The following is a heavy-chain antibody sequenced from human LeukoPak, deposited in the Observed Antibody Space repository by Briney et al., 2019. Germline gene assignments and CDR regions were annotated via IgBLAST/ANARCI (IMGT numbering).Heavy chain of an antibody. CDR2: ISGYNGDT. V-gene: IGHV1-18*01. J-gene: IGHJ4*02. CDR3: ARLAVAGHFDH. Sequence: ASVRVSCKASGYTFTSYGISWVRQAPGQGLEWMGWISGYNGDTNYAQKLKGRVTMTTDPPTSTVYMELRSLRSDDTAVYFCARLAVAGHFDHWGQGTLVTVSS. CDR1: GYTFTSYG. D-gene: IGHD6-19*01.